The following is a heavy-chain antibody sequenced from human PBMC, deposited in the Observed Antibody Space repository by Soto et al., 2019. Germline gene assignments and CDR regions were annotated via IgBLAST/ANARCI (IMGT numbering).Heavy chain of an antibody. Sequence: ASVKVSCKASGYTFTSYDINWVRQATGQGLEWMGWMNPNSGNTGYAQKFQGRVTMTRNTSISTAYMELSSLRSEDTAVYYCVRGSTDYDCWSGYSVDYWGRGTLVTVSS. D-gene: IGHD3-3*01. J-gene: IGHJ4*02. CDR1: GYTFTSYD. V-gene: IGHV1-8*01. CDR2: MNPNSGNT. CDR3: VRGSTDYDCWSGYSVDY.